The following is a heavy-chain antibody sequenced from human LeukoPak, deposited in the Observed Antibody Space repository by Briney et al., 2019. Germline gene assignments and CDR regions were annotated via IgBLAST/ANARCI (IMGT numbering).Heavy chain of an antibody. V-gene: IGHV3-21*01. Sequence: GRSLRPSCAASGFTFSNYTMSSVRQPPGEGLEWGSSIISGSTYIYYADSVKGRFTIYRDNPKNSLYLQMNGLRAEDTAVYYCAGYASSGRRDVFDIWGQGTMVTVSS. CDR1: GFTFSNYT. J-gene: IGHJ3*02. CDR3: AGYASSGRRDVFDI. CDR2: IISGSTYI. D-gene: IGHD3-22*01.